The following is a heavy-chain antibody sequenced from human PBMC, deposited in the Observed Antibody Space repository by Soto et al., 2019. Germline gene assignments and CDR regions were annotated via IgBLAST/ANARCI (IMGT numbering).Heavy chain of an antibody. CDR2: IYYSGNT. D-gene: IGHD3-10*01. V-gene: IGHV4-59*01. CDR3: ARGGVTMVRGVIRGGWFDP. Sequence: LSLTCTVSGGSISTYYWSWIRQPPEKGLEWIGYIYYSGNTNYNPSLKSRVTMSVDTSKYQFSLKLSSVTAADTAVYYCARGGVTMVRGVIRGGWFDPWGQGTLVTVSS. CDR1: GGSISTYY. J-gene: IGHJ5*02.